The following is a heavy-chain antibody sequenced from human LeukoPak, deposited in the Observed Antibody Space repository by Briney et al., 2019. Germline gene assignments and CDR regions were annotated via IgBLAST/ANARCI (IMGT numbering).Heavy chain of an antibody. J-gene: IGHJ5*02. CDR1: GYTFTSHY. Sequence: GASVKVSCKASGYTFTSHYMHWVRQAPGQGLEYMGIIYTSIGTTNYAQKFQGRITVTRDTSTSTVYMELSSLRSEDTAVYYCARGYSSGWYSNHWGQGTLVTVSS. V-gene: IGHV1-46*01. CDR3: ARGYSSGWYSNH. CDR2: IYTSIGTT. D-gene: IGHD6-19*01.